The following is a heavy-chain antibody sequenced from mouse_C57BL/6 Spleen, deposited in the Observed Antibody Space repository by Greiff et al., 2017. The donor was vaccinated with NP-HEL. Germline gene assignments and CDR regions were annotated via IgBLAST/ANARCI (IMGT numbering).Heavy chain of an antibody. CDR1: GYAFSSSW. CDR3: ARHGYDGGAY. V-gene: IGHV1-82*01. CDR2: IYPGDGDT. D-gene: IGHD2-2*01. Sequence: VQLQQSGPELVKPGASVKISCKASGYAFSSSWMNWVKQRPGKGLEWIGRIYPGDGDTNYNGKFKGKATLTADKSSSTAYMQLSSLTSEDSAVYFCARHGYDGGAYWGQGTLVTVSA. J-gene: IGHJ3*01.